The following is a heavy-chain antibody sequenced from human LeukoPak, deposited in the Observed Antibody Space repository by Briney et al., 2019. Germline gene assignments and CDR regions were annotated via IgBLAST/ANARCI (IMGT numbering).Heavy chain of an antibody. J-gene: IGHJ4*02. Sequence: GGSLRLSCAASGFTFSSYGMHWVRQAPGKGLEWVAVISYDGSNKYYADSVKGRFTISRDNSKNTLYLQMNSLRAEDTAVYYWAKERAAAGTSFDYWGQGTLVTVSS. D-gene: IGHD6-13*01. CDR2: ISYDGSNK. CDR1: GFTFSSYG. CDR3: AKERAAAGTSFDY. V-gene: IGHV3-30*18.